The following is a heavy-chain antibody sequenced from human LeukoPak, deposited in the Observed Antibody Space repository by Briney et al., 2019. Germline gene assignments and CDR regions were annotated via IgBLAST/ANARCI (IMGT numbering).Heavy chain of an antibody. CDR3: ARDCSSVHLASD. Sequence: GASVKVSCKASGYTFIGYYMHWVRQAPGQGLEWMGWINPNSGGTNYAQKFQGRVTMTRDTSISTAYMELSRLRSDDTAVYYCARDCSSVHLASDWGQGTLVTVSS. D-gene: IGHD2-2*01. J-gene: IGHJ4*02. CDR1: GYTFIGYY. V-gene: IGHV1-2*02. CDR2: INPNSGGT.